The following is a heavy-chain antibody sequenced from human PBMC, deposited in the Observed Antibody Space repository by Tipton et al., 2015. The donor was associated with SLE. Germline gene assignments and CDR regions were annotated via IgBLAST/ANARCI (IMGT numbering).Heavy chain of an antibody. J-gene: IGHJ3*02. Sequence: SLRLSCVAPGFIFYDYAMHWVRQVPGKGLEYVSGITWNSGFTGYADSARGRFTISRDNAKSSLYLQMNSLRAEDTALYYCAKGDAFDIWGQGTVVTVSS. CDR3: AKGDAFDI. V-gene: IGHV3-9*01. CDR1: GFIFYDYA. CDR2: ITWNSGFT.